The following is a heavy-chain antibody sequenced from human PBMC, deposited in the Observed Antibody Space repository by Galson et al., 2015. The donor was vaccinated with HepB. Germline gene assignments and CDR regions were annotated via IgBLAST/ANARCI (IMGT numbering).Heavy chain of an antibody. D-gene: IGHD3-22*01. V-gene: IGHV1-46*01. J-gene: IGHJ3*02. CDR3: ARAVYYYDSGGYDYAFDI. Sequence: SVKVSCKASGYTFTSFHVHCVRQAPGQGLEWMGIIDPSGGNTTYAEKFQGRVTMTGDTSTSTVYMELSSLKSEDTAVYYCARAVYYYDSGGYDYAFDIWGQGTMVTVSS. CDR2: IDPSGGNT. CDR1: GYTFTSFH.